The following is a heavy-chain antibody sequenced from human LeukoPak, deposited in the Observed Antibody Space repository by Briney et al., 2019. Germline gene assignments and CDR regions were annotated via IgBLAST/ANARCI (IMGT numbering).Heavy chain of an antibody. D-gene: IGHD3-10*01. CDR1: GYTFTGYY. V-gene: IGHV1-2*02. CDR2: INPNSGGT. Sequence: ASVKVSRKASGYTFTGYYMHWVRQAPGQGLEWMGWINPNSGGTNYAQKFQGRVTMTRDTSISTAYMELSRLRSDDTAVYYCARGRITMVRGATAPGYWGQGTPVTVSS. J-gene: IGHJ4*02. CDR3: ARGRITMVRGATAPGY.